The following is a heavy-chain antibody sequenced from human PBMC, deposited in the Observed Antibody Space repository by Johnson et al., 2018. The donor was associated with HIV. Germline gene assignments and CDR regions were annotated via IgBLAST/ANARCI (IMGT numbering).Heavy chain of an antibody. CDR2: ISYDGSYK. CDR3: ANSLLLDAFNI. CDR1: GFTFSSYA. Sequence: QVQLVESGGGVVQPGRSLRLSCAASGFTFSSYAMHCVRQAPGKGLEWVAVISYDGSYKYYADSVKGRFTISRDNSKNTLYLQMNSLRDEDPAVYYCANSLLLDAFNIWGQGTMVTVSS. J-gene: IGHJ3*02. V-gene: IGHV3-30*18.